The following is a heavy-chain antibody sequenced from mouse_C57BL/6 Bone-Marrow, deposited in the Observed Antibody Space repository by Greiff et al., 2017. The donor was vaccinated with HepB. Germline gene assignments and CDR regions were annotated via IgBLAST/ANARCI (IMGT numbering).Heavy chain of an antibody. J-gene: IGHJ4*01. V-gene: IGHV3-6*01. CDR1: GYSITSGYY. Sequence: EVHLVESGPGLVKPSQSLSLTCSVTGYSITSGYYWNWIRQFPGNKLEWMGYISYDGSNNYNPSLKNRISITRDTSKNQFFLKLNSVTTEDTATYYCAEGREGYAMDYWGQGTSVTVSS. CDR3: AEGREGYAMDY. CDR2: ISYDGSN.